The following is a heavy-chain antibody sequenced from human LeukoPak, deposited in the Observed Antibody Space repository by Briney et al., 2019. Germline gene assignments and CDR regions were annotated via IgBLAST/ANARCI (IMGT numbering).Heavy chain of an antibody. CDR3: AREGRYCSSTSCRNWFDP. J-gene: IGHJ5*02. CDR1: GGSISGGGYS. Sequence: SQTLSLTCAVSGGSISGGGYSWSWIRQPPGKGLEWIGYIYHSGSTYHNPSLKSRVTISVDRSKNQFSLKLSSVTAADTAVYHCAREGRYCSSTSCRNWFDPWGQGTLVTVSS. CDR2: IYHSGST. D-gene: IGHD2-2*01. V-gene: IGHV4-30-2*01.